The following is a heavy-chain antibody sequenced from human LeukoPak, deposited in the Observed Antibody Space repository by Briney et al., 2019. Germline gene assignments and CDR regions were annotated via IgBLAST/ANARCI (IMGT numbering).Heavy chain of an antibody. V-gene: IGHV4-61*02. J-gene: IGHJ6*04. D-gene: IGHD3-3*01. CDR3: ARHRQFGVVLARFRMDV. Sequence: PSETLSLTCTVSGGSISSGSYYWSWIRQPAGKGLEWIGRIYTSGSTNYNPSLKSRVTISVDTSKNQFSLKLSSVTAADTAVYYCARHRQFGVVLARFRMDVWGKGTTVTVSS. CDR1: GGSISSGSYY. CDR2: IYTSGST.